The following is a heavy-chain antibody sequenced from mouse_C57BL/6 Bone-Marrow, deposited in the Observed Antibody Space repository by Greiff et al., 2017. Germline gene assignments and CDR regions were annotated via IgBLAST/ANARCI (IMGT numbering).Heavy chain of an antibody. V-gene: IGHV1-9*01. D-gene: IGHD2-5*01. J-gene: IGHJ4*01. CDR3: ARSSYSNPMDD. Sequence: QVQLQQSGAELMKPGASVKLSCKATGYTFTGYWIEWVKQRPGHGLEWIGEILPGSGSTNYNEKFKGKATFTADTSSNTAYSQLCSLTTEHSSSYSCARSSYSNPMDDWGQGPSVTVSS. CDR1: GYTFTGYW. CDR2: ILPGSGST.